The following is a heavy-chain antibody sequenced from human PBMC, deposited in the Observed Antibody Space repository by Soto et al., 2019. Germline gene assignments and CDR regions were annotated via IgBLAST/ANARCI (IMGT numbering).Heavy chain of an antibody. CDR3: AKTLVGATRCAFDI. D-gene: IGHD1-26*01. CDR1: GFTFSSYG. CDR2: ISYDGSNK. V-gene: IGHV3-30*18. J-gene: IGHJ3*02. Sequence: PAGSLRLSCAASGFTFSSYGMHWVRQAPGKGLEWLAVISYDGSNKYYADSVKVRFTISRDNSKNTLYLQMNTLSAEDTAVYYWAKTLVGATRCAFDILGQGTMVTVSS.